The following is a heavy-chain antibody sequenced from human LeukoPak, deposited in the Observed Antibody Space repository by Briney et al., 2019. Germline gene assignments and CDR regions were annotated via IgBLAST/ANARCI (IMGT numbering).Heavy chain of an antibody. D-gene: IGHD6-13*01. CDR1: GGSISSYY. J-gene: IGHJ4*02. CDR2: IYYSGST. CDR3: ARDSPGGRYSSSWYRSYFDY. V-gene: IGHV4-59*12. Sequence: PSETLSLTCTVSGGSISSYYWSWIRQPPGKGLEWIGYIYYSGSTNYNPSLKSRVTISVDTSKNQFSLKLSSVTAADTAVYYCARDSPGGRYSSSWYRSYFDYWGQGTLVTVSS.